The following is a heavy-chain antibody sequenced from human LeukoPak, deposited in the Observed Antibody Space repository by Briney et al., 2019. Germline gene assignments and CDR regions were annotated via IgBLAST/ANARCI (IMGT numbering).Heavy chain of an antibody. V-gene: IGHV3-30*03. Sequence: PGRSLRLSCAASGFTFNDYAMHWVRQAPGKGLEWVSDISYDGSNKYYADSVKGRFTISRDNAKNSLYLQMSSLRAEDTAVYFCASYVGGTTGFDSWGQGTLVTVSS. J-gene: IGHJ4*02. CDR2: ISYDGSNK. D-gene: IGHD1-26*01. CDR3: ASYVGGTTGFDS. CDR1: GFTFNDYA.